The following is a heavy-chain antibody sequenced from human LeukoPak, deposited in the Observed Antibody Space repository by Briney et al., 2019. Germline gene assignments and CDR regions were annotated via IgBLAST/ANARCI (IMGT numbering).Heavy chain of an antibody. Sequence: GASVKVSCKASGYTFTGYYMHWVRQAPGQGLEWMGWINPNSGGTNYAQKFQGRVTMTRDTSISTAYMELSRLRSEDTAVYYCARGSTPVWRYYGSGSHDYYYYMDVWGKGTTVTISS. CDR1: GYTFTGYY. CDR3: ARGSTPVWRYYGSGSHDYYYYMDV. CDR2: INPNSGGT. J-gene: IGHJ6*03. V-gene: IGHV1-2*02. D-gene: IGHD3-10*01.